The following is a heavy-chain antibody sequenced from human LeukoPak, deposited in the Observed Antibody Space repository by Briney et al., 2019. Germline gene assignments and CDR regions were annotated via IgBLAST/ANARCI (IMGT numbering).Heavy chain of an antibody. Sequence: KPSETLSLTCTVSGGSISSRNYWGWVRQPPGMGLEWIGAIYYSGNTYYNPSLKSRFTIYIGTSQNQFFLRLSSVTAADTSVYYCARHEEEDGYNAKTLDYWGHGALVTVSS. CDR3: ARHEEEDGYNAKTLDY. J-gene: IGHJ4*01. V-gene: IGHV4-39*01. D-gene: IGHD5-24*01. CDR1: GGSISSRNY. CDR2: IYYSGNT.